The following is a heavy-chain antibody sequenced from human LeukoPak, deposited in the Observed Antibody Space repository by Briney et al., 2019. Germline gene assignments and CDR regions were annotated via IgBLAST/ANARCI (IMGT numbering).Heavy chain of an antibody. D-gene: IGHD3-3*01. Sequence: PSETLSLTCTVSGGSISSYYWSWIRQPPGKGLEWIGYIYYSGSTNYNPSLKSRVTISVDTSKNQFSLKLSSVTAEDTAVYYCARGEEGYDFWSGYFDYWGQGTLVTVSS. V-gene: IGHV4-59*01. CDR1: GGSISSYY. CDR2: IYYSGST. J-gene: IGHJ4*02. CDR3: ARGEEGYDFWSGYFDY.